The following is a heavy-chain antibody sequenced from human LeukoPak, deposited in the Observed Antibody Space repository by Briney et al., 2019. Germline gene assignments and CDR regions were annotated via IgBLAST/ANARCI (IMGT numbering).Heavy chain of an antibody. J-gene: IGHJ4*02. CDR2: IRYDGSNK. V-gene: IGHV3-30*02. Sequence: PGGSLRLSCAASGFTFSSYGMHWVRQAPGKGLEWVAFIRYDGSNKYYADSVKGRFTISRDNSKNTLYLQMNSLRAEDTAVYYCAKDGGYDLGLDYWGQGTLVTVSS. D-gene: IGHD5-12*01. CDR3: AKDGGYDLGLDY. CDR1: GFTFSSYG.